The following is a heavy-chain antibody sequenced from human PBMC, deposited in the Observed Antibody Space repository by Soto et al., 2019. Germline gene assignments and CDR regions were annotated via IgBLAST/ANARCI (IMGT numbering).Heavy chain of an antibody. Sequence: QVQLVQSGAELKKPGSSVKVSCKASGGTFSSYSISWVRQAPGQGLEWMGGIIPIFGTANYAQKFQGRVTITADESTSTVHMELSSLKSEDTAVYYCARGGHHHKASYFYGMDVWGLGTTVTVSS. CDR1: GGTFSSYS. CDR2: IIPIFGTA. V-gene: IGHV1-69*01. CDR3: ARGGHHHKASYFYGMDV. J-gene: IGHJ6*02. D-gene: IGHD3-16*01.